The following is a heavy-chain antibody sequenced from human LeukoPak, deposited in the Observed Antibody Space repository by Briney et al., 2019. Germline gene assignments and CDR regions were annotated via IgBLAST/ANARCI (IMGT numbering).Heavy chain of an antibody. CDR1: GYTFTGYY. CDR2: INPNSGGT. J-gene: IGHJ4*02. Sequence: ASVKVSCKASGYTFTGYYMHWVRQAPGQGLEWMGWINPNSGGTNYAQKFQGRVTMTRDTSISTAYMELRSLRSDDTAVYYCARERGFGELLPPDYWGQGTLVTVSS. CDR3: ARERGFGELLPPDY. V-gene: IGHV1-2*02. D-gene: IGHD3-10*01.